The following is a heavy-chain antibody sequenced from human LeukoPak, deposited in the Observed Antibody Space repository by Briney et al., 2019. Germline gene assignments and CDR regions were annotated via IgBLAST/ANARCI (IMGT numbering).Heavy chain of an antibody. CDR2: ISYDGRNK. CDR1: GFTFSTYA. V-gene: IGHV3-30*04. CDR3: AKDLAYDTSGYPSWYFDL. Sequence: GGSLRLSCAVSGFTFSTYAMHWARQAPGKGLEWVAFISYDGRNKYYADSVKGRFTISRDNSKNTLCLQMNSLRAEDTAVYSCAKDLAYDTSGYPSWYFDLWGRGTLVTVSS. J-gene: IGHJ2*01. D-gene: IGHD3-22*01.